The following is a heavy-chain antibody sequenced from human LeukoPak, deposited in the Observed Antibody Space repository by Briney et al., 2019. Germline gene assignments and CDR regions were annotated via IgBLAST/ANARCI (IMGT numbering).Heavy chain of an antibody. D-gene: IGHD5-18*01. Sequence: GGSLRLSCAASGFTFSSYAMNWVRQAPGKGLEWVSTISGSGDSTYYADSVKGRFTNSRDNSKNTLYLQMNSLRAEDTAVYYCARDRGYSCGYWGQGTLVTVSS. CDR3: ARDRGYSCGY. CDR1: GFTFSSYA. CDR2: ISGSGDST. J-gene: IGHJ4*02. V-gene: IGHV3-23*01.